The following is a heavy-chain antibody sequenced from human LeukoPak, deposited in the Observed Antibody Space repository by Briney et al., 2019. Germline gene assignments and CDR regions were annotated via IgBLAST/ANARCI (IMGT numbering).Heavy chain of an antibody. Sequence: GGSLRLSCAASGFSFSDFWMTWVRQAPGKGLEWVANINQDASDIQYVDSLKGRFTISRDNSKNSVYLQMTSLRAEDTAVYYCVRDNPRCCGVVPANIDDYWGQGTLVTVSS. V-gene: IGHV3-7*01. J-gene: IGHJ4*02. D-gene: IGHD2-15*01. CDR1: GFSFSDFW. CDR2: INQDASDI. CDR3: VRDNPRCCGVVPANIDDY.